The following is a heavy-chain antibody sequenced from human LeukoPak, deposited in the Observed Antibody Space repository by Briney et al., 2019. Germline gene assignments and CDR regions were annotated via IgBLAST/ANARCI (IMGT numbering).Heavy chain of an antibody. Sequence: GGSVKVSCKASGYTFTSYYMHWVRQAPGQGLEWMGIINPSGGSTSYAQKFQGRVSMTRDMSTSTVYMELSSLRSEDTAVYYCARPLLYYYDSTDPRGWAFDIWGQGTMVTVSS. V-gene: IGHV1-46*01. CDR1: GYTFTSYY. D-gene: IGHD3-22*01. CDR3: ARPLLYYYDSTDPRGWAFDI. J-gene: IGHJ3*02. CDR2: INPSGGST.